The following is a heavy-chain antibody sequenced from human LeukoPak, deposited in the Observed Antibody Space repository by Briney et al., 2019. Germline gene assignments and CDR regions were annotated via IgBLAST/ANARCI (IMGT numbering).Heavy chain of an antibody. CDR3: AREAAPVLAAQPDAFDI. CDR2: ISNSGNAK. V-gene: IGHV3-48*03. Sequence: GGSLRLSCAASGFTFSRYEMSWVRQAPGKGLEWVSYISNSGNAKYYAGSVKGRFTISRDRAKNSLYLQMNSLRAEDTAVYYCAREAAPVLAAQPDAFDIWGQGTMVTVSS. J-gene: IGHJ3*02. D-gene: IGHD2-15*01. CDR1: GFTFSRYE.